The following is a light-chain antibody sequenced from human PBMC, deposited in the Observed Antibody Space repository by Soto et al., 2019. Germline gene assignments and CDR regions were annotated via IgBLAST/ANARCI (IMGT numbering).Light chain of an antibody. CDR1: QSVRTS. J-gene: IGKJ4*01. V-gene: IGKV3-11*01. CDR2: DAS. Sequence: EVVLTQSPATLSLSPGERATLSCRASQSVRTSLFWYQQKPGQAPRLLIYDASKRAAGVPARFSGSGSGPEFSLNMSSLEPEDFAYEYFPLRINGFTFGGGNKVEI. CDR3: PLRINGFT.